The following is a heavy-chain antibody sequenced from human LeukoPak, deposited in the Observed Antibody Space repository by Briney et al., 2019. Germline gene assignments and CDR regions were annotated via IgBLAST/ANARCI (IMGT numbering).Heavy chain of an antibody. J-gene: IGHJ4*02. Sequence: PSETLSLTCTVSGGSINSGGYYWSWIRQHPGKGLEWIGYIYYSGSTYYNPSLKSRVTIPVDTSKNQFSLKLSSVTAADTAVYYCASAGEAADFDYWGQGTLVTVSS. D-gene: IGHD2-15*01. CDR2: IYYSGST. CDR3: ASAGEAADFDY. CDR1: GGSINSGGYY. V-gene: IGHV4-31*03.